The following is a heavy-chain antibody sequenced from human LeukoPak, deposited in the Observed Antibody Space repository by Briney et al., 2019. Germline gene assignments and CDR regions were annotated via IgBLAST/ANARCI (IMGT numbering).Heavy chain of an antibody. J-gene: IGHJ4*02. CDR3: AGHHPRNTVDF. D-gene: IGHD2/OR15-2a*01. CDR2: ISDIGSI. CDR1: GGSISSYY. Sequence: SETLSLTCTVSGGSISSYYWSRIRQPPGKGLEWIAYISDIGSINYNPSLKSRVIISLDTSKNQFSLKLSSVTAADTAVYYCAGHHPRNTVDFWGQGTLVTVSS. V-gene: IGHV4-59*08.